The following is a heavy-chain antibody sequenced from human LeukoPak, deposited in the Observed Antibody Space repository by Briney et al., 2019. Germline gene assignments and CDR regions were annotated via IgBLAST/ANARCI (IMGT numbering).Heavy chain of an antibody. V-gene: IGHV5-51*01. J-gene: IGHJ4*02. CDR2: IFPGDSDT. D-gene: IGHD2-2*02. CDR1: GYPFINYW. CDR3: ARRSRYCTTASCYTVFDY. Sequence: GESLKISCEASGYPFINYWIGWVRQMPGKGLEWMGIIFPGDSDTRYRPSFQGQVTISADKSISTAYLQWSSLKASDTAIYYCARRSRYCTTASCYTVFDYWGQGTLVTVSS.